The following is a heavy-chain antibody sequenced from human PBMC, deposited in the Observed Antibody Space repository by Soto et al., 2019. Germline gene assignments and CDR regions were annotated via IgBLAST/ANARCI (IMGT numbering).Heavy chain of an antibody. J-gene: IGHJ4*02. CDR2: IGSSSSDT. V-gene: IGHV3-11*06. D-gene: IGHD3-3*01. Sequence: QVQLVESGGGLVKPGGSLRLSCAASGFTFSDYFLTWIRQAPGKGLEWVAYIGSSSSDTNYADSVKGRFTISRDNAKNSLFLQMNNLRVDDTAVYNCARDYDFWSGYLSGHFDYWGQGTLVTVSS. CDR1: GFTFSDYF. CDR3: ARDYDFWSGYLSGHFDY.